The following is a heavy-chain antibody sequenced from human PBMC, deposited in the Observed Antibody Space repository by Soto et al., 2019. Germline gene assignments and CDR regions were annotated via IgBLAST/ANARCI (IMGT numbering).Heavy chain of an antibody. Sequence: SETLSLTCTVSGGSISSNYYYWGWIRQPPGKGLEWIGSIYYHGNTYSNPSLKSRVTISVDTSNNQLSLKLRSVTAADTAVYYCARHDGFSSGWIFDYWGHGTLVTVSS. CDR2: IYYHGNT. CDR1: GGSISSNYYY. J-gene: IGHJ4*01. D-gene: IGHD6-19*01. V-gene: IGHV4-39*01. CDR3: ARHDGFSSGWIFDY.